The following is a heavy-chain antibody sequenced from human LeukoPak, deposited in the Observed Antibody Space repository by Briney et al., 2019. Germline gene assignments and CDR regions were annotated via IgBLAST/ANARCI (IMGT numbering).Heavy chain of an antibody. CDR3: AKDGNVDIVATTENYYYYYMDV. D-gene: IGHD5-12*01. Sequence: GRSLRLSCAASGFTFDDYAMHWVRQAPGKGLEWVSGISWNSGNIGYADSVKGRFTTSRDNAKNSLYLQMNSLRAEDTALYYCAKDGNVDIVATTENYYYYYMDVWGKGTTVTISS. CDR1: GFTFDDYA. J-gene: IGHJ6*03. V-gene: IGHV3-9*01. CDR2: ISWNSGNI.